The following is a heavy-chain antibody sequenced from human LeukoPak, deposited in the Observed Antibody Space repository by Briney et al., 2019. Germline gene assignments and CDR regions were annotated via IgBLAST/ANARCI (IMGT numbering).Heavy chain of an antibody. D-gene: IGHD3-3*01. Sequence: GGSLRLSCAASGFTFRIYAMTWVRQAPGKGLEWVSGISGSGGYIYSADSVKGRFTISRGNSKNTVYLQMNSLRVEDTAVYYCVKDDEGYYWGQGILVTVSS. J-gene: IGHJ4*02. CDR1: GFTFRIYA. V-gene: IGHV3-23*01. CDR3: VKDDEGYY. CDR2: ISGSGGYI.